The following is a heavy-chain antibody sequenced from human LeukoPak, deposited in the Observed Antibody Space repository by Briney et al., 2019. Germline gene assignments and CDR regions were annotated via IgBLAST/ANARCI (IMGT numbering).Heavy chain of an antibody. CDR3: ARHEAVAGNRGDWFDP. D-gene: IGHD6-19*01. CDR1: GGSISSYY. V-gene: IGHV4-59*08. CDR2: IYYSGST. J-gene: IGHJ5*02. Sequence: PSETLSLTCTVSGGSISSYYWSWIRQPPGKGLEWIGYIYYSGSTNYNPSLKSRVTISVDTSKNQFSLKLSSVTAADTAVYYCARHEAVAGNRGDWFDPWGQGTLVTVSS.